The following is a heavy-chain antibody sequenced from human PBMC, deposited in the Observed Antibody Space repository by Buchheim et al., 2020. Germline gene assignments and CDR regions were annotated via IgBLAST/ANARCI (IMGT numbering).Heavy chain of an antibody. D-gene: IGHD3-22*01. CDR2: INPNSGGT. CDR1: GYTFTGYY. CDR3: ARGMTPNDSSGYYSTYYYYGMDV. J-gene: IGHJ6*02. Sequence: QVQLVQSGAEVKKPGASVKVSCKASGYTFTGYYMHWVRQAPGQGLEWMGWINPNSGGTNYAQKFQGWVTMTRDTSISTAYMELSRLRSDDTAVYYCARGMTPNDSSGYYSTYYYYGMDVWGQGTT. V-gene: IGHV1-2*04.